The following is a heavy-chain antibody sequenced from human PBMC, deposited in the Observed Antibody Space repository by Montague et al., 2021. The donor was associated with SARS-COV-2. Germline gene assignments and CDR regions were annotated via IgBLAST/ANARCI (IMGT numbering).Heavy chain of an antibody. J-gene: IGHJ4*02. CDR2: IYPDDST. D-gene: IGHD2-8*01. Sequence: SLRLSCAASGFIVSNKYMSWVRQAAGKGLDWVSIIYPDDSTYYSDSLKGRFTISRDNSKNTLYLQMNDLEPEDTAAYYCATSGAPNLGDSWGQGTLVTVSS. CDR3: ATSGAPNLGDS. V-gene: IGHV3-53*01. CDR1: GFIVSNKY.